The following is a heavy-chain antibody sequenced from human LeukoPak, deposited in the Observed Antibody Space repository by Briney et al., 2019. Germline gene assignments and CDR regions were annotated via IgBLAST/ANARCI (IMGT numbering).Heavy chain of an antibody. J-gene: IGHJ4*02. CDR3: ARGLGQNGSPGKKFDY. Sequence: SVKVSCKASGGTFSSYAISWVRQAPGQGLEWMGGIIPISGTANYAQKFQGRVTITADESTSTAYMELSSLRSEDTAVYYCARGLGQNGSPGKKFDYWGQGTLVTVSS. CDR1: GGTFSSYA. D-gene: IGHD3-10*01. V-gene: IGHV1-69*13. CDR2: IIPISGTA.